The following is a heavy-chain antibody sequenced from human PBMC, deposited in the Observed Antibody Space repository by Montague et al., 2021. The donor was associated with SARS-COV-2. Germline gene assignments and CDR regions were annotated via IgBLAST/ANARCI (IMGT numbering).Heavy chain of an antibody. V-gene: IGHV4-39*07. CDR3: ARDSAPSITIFGVVIRQQNPRYYYYGMDV. CDR1: GGSISSSSYY. J-gene: IGHJ6*02. Sequence: TLSLTCTVSGGSISSSSYYWGWIRQPPGKGLEWIGSIYYSGSTYYNPSLKSRVTISVDTSKNQFSLKLSSVTAADTAVYYCARDSAPSITIFGVVIRQQNPRYYYYGMDVWGQGATVTVSS. D-gene: IGHD3-3*01. CDR2: IYYSGST.